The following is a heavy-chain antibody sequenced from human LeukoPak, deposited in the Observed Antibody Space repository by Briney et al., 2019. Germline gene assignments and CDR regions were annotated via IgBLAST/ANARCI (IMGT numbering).Heavy chain of an antibody. D-gene: IGHD3-3*01. V-gene: IGHV1-46*01. CDR3: ARANFGVVIGFDP. Sequence: GASVKVSCKASGYTFTSYYMHWVRQAPGQGPEWMGIINPSGGSTNYAQKFQGRVTMTRDTSTSTVYMELSSLRSEDTAVYYCARANFGVVIGFDPWGQGTLVTVSS. CDR2: INPSGGST. CDR1: GYTFTSYY. J-gene: IGHJ5*02.